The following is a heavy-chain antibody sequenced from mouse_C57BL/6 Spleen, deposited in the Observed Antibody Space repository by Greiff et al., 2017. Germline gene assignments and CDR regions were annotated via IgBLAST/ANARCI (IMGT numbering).Heavy chain of an antibody. CDR3: ARRNYGNFDWYFDV. CDR1: GFTFSDYG. Sequence: EVKLVESGGGLVKPGGSLKLSCAASGFTFSDYGMHWVRQAPEKGLEWVAYISSASSTIYYADTVKGRFTISRDNAKNTLFLQMTSLRSEDTAMYYCARRNYGNFDWYFDVWGTGTTVTVSS. J-gene: IGHJ1*03. V-gene: IGHV5-17*01. D-gene: IGHD2-1*01. CDR2: ISSASSTI.